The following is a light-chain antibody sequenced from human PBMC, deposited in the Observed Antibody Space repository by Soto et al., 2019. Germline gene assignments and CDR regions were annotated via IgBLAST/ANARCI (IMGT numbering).Light chain of an antibody. V-gene: IGKV3-15*01. Sequence: EIVMTQSPATLSVSPGERATLSCRASQSVSSNLAWYQQKPGQAPRLLIYGASTRATGIPARFSGGGSGTEFTLTISSLQSEDFAVYYCQQYNNWPLPWTFGQGTKVDIK. J-gene: IGKJ1*01. CDR3: QQYNNWPLPWT. CDR2: GAS. CDR1: QSVSSN.